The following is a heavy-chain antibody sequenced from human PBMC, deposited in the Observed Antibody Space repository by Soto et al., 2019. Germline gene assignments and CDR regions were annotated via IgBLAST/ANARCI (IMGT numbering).Heavy chain of an antibody. J-gene: IGHJ6*02. CDR1: GYTFTSYG. CDR3: ARDAELRYFDYYYYGMDV. D-gene: IGHD3-9*01. V-gene: IGHV1-18*04. Sequence: ASVKVSCKASGYTFTSYGISWVRQAPGQGLEWMGWISAYNGNTNYAQKLQGRVTMTTDTSTSTAYMELRSLRSDDTAVYYCARDAELRYFDYYYYGMDVWGHGTTVTVSS. CDR2: ISAYNGNT.